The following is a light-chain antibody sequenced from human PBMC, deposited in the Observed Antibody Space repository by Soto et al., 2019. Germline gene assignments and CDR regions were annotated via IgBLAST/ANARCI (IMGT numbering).Light chain of an antibody. CDR1: SSDIGGYNY. CDR3: SSYAASDKLV. V-gene: IGLV2-8*01. Sequence: QSALTQPPSSSGSPGQSVTISCTGTSSDIGGYNYVSWYQQHPGKAPKVMIYEVSQRPSGVPDRFSGSKSGNTASLTVSGLQAEDEAEYYCSSYAASDKLVFGGGTKLTVL. J-gene: IGLJ2*01. CDR2: EVS.